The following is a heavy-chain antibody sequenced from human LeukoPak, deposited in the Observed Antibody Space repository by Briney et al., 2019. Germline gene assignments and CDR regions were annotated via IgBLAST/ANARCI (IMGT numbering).Heavy chain of an antibody. CDR2: ISGSGGST. CDR1: GFTFSSYA. V-gene: IGHV3-23*01. D-gene: IGHD3-10*01. CDR3: AKDHGRAGITMVRGVNFDY. Sequence: PGGSLRLSCAASGFTFSSYAMSWVRQAPGKGLEWVSAISGSGGSTYYADSVKGRFTISRDNSKNTLCLQMNSLRAEDTAVYYCAKDHGRAGITMVRGVNFDYWGQGTLVTVSS. J-gene: IGHJ4*02.